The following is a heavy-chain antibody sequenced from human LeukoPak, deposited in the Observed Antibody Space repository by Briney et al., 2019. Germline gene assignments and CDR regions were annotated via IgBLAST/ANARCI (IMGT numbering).Heavy chain of an antibody. D-gene: IGHD3-9*01. CDR2: IYNTGST. CDR1: GGSISSGAYY. CDR3: ARYFGYYFDS. Sequence: MPSQTLSLTCTVSGGSISSGAYYWSWIRQHPEKGLEWIGYIYNTGSTYYNPSLESRLTMSVDTSENQFSLNLSSVTAADTAVYYCARYFGYYFDSWGQGTLVTASS. V-gene: IGHV4-31*03. J-gene: IGHJ4*02.